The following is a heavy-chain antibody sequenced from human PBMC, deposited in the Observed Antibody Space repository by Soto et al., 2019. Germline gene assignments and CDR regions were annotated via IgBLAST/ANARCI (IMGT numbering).Heavy chain of an antibody. Sequence: ASVKVSCKASGGTFSSYAISWVRQAPGQGLEWMGGIIPIFGTANYAQKFQGRVTITADKSTSTAYMELSSLRSEDTAVYYCARDNHEYYYGSGSYVSPSYYYYYGMDVWGQGTTVTVSS. J-gene: IGHJ6*02. V-gene: IGHV1-69*06. CDR2: IIPIFGTA. CDR3: ARDNHEYYYGSGSYVSPSYYYYYGMDV. D-gene: IGHD3-10*01. CDR1: GGTFSSYA.